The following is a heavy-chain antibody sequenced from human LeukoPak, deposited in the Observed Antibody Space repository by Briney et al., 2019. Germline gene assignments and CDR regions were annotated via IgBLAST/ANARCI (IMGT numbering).Heavy chain of an antibody. CDR2: IGTAGDT. CDR1: GFTFSSYD. J-gene: IGHJ6*02. V-gene: IGHV3-13*01. Sequence: GGSPRLSCAASGFTFSSYDMHWDRQATGKGLEWVSAIGTAGDTYYPGSVKGRFTISRENAKNSLYLQMNSLRAGDTAVYYCARAGQGYSYGYEDGMDVWGQGTTVTVSS. CDR3: ARAGQGYSYGYEDGMDV. D-gene: IGHD5-18*01.